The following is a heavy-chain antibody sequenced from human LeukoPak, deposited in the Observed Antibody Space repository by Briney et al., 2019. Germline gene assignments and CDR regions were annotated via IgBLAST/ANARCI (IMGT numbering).Heavy chain of an antibody. D-gene: IGHD6-13*01. Sequence: ASAKVSCKASGYTFTGYYMHWVRQAPGQGLEWMGWINPNSGGTNYAQKFQGRVTMTRDTSISTAYMELSRLRSDDTAVYYCAREYSSSWYAAYWGQGTLVTVSS. CDR2: INPNSGGT. V-gene: IGHV1-2*02. J-gene: IGHJ4*02. CDR3: AREYSSSWYAAY. CDR1: GYTFTGYY.